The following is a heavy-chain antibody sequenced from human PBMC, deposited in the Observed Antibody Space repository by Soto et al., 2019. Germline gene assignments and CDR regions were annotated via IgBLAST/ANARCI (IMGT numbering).Heavy chain of an antibody. V-gene: IGHV1-3*01. Sequence: ASVKVSCKASGYTLTSYAMHWVRQAPGQRLEWMGWINAGNGNTKYSQKFQGRVTITRDTSASTAYMELSSLRSEDTAVYYCASAYSSSWYRVDYWGQGTLVTVSS. CDR1: GYTLTSYA. CDR3: ASAYSSSWYRVDY. J-gene: IGHJ4*02. CDR2: INAGNGNT. D-gene: IGHD6-13*01.